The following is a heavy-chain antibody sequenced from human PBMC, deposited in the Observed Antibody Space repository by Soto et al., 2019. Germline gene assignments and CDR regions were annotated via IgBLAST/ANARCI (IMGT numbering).Heavy chain of an antibody. CDR3: ARQLVVVPAAIPVDYYYYYGMDV. CDR2: IDPSDSYT. CDR1: GYSFTSYW. D-gene: IGHD2-2*01. V-gene: IGHV5-10-1*01. J-gene: IGHJ6*02. Sequence: GESLKISCKGSGYSFTSYWISGVRQMPGKGLEWMGRIDPSDSYTNYSPSFQGHVTISADKSISTAYLQWSSLKASDTAMYYCARQLVVVPAAIPVDYYYYYGMDVWGQGTTVTVSS.